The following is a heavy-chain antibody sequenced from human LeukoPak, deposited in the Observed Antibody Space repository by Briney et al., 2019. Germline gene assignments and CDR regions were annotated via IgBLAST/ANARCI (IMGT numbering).Heavy chain of an antibody. CDR1: GLSLNNYA. D-gene: IGHD1-26*01. J-gene: IGHJ4*02. V-gene: IGHV3-23*01. Sequence: GGSLRLSCTASGLSLNNYAMSWVRQVPGKGLEWVSASSSSDDGKWYAESVRGRFTISRDTSKNTVYLQMNSLRAEDTAVYYCAREGSSGSYRRYYFDYWGQGTLVTVSS. CDR3: AREGSSGSYRRYYFDY. CDR2: SSSSDDGK.